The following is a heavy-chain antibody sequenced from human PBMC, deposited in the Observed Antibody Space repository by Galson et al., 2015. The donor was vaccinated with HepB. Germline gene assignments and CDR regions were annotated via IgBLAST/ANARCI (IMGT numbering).Heavy chain of an antibody. Sequence: SVKVSCKASGGTFSSYAISWVRQAPGQGLEWMGGIIPIFGTANYAQKFQGRVTITADESTSTAYMELSSLRSEDTAVYYCATSEEEQLVGGSYYYYGMDVWGQGTTVTVSS. J-gene: IGHJ6*02. D-gene: IGHD6-13*01. CDR1: GGTFSSYA. CDR3: ATSEEEQLVGGSYYYYGMDV. V-gene: IGHV1-69*13. CDR2: IIPIFGTA.